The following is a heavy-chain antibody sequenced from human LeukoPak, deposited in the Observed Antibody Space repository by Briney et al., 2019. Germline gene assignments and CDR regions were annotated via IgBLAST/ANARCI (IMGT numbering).Heavy chain of an antibody. J-gene: IGHJ4*02. V-gene: IGHV1-8*01. CDR1: GYTFTTYD. CDR3: AMWGGRDLDTDFDY. CDR2: MNPNNGDA. Sequence: GASVKVSCKASGYTFTTYDINWVRQAPGQGLEWMGWMNPNNGDAGSAQKFQGRLTMTRDTSRATAFMELSSLRSDDTAVYYCAMWGGRDLDTDFDYWGQGTLVTVSS. D-gene: IGHD3-16*01.